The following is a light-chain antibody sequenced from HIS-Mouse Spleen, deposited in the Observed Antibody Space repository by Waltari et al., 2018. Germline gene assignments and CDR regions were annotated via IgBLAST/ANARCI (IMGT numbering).Light chain of an antibody. Sequence: QSVLTPPPPVSGPPGQTVTIPGTGSSSNIGAGYDVHWYQQLPGTAPKLLIYGNSNRPSGVPDRFSGSKSGTSASLAITGLQAEDEADYYCQSYDSSLSAHYVFGTGTKVTVL. CDR3: QSYDSSLSAHYV. CDR2: GNS. V-gene: IGLV1-40*01. CDR1: SSNIGAGYD. J-gene: IGLJ1*01.